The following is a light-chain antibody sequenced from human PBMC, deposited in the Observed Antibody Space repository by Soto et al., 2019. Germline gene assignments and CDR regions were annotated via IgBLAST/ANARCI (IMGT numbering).Light chain of an antibody. J-gene: IGLJ2*01. CDR2: RNN. Sequence: QSVLTQPPSASGTPGQRVTIYCSGSSSNIGSNYVYWYQQLPGTAPKLLIYRNNQRPSGVPDRFSGSKSGTSASLAISGLRSEDEADYYCASWDDSRSGHVVFGGGTKLTVL. CDR1: SSNIGSNY. CDR3: ASWDDSRSGHVV. V-gene: IGLV1-47*01.